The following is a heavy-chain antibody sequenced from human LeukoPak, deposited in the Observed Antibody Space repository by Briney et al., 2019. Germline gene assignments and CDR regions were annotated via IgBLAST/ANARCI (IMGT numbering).Heavy chain of an antibody. V-gene: IGHV1-2*02. CDR1: GYTFTGYY. D-gene: IGHD3-22*01. CDR3: ARAPLYDSSGYSVY. Sequence: GASVKVSCKASGYTFTGYYMHWVRQAPGQGLEWMGWINPNSGGTNYAQKFQGRVTMTRDTSISTAYMELSGLRSDDTAVYYCARAPLYDSSGYSVYWGQGTLVTVSS. CDR2: INPNSGGT. J-gene: IGHJ4*02.